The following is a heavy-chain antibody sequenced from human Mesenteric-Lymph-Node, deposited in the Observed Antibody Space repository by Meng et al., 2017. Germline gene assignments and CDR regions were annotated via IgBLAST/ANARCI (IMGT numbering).Heavy chain of an antibody. V-gene: IGHV3-7*01. D-gene: IGHD4-17*01. J-gene: IGHJ3*02. CDR2: IKQDGSEK. CDR1: GFTFSSYW. Sequence: GESLKISCAASGFTFSSYWMSWVRQAPGKGLEWVANIKQDGSEKYYVDSVKGRFTISRDNAKNSLYLQMNSLRAEDTAVYYCARDQIYGDYGGDAFDIWGQGTMVTVSS. CDR3: ARDQIYGDYGGDAFDI.